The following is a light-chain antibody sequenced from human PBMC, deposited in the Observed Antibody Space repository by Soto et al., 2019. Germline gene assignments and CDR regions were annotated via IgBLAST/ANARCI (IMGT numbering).Light chain of an antibody. V-gene: IGLV2-14*01. J-gene: IGLJ1*01. CDR2: DVT. CDR3: SSYRGSSTLVV. CDR1: SSDVGGYNY. Sequence: QSVLTQPASVSGSPGQSITISCTGTSSDVGGYNYVSWYQQHPGKAPKLMIYDVTNRPSGVSNRFSGSKSGNTASLTVSGLQAEDEADYYCSSYRGSSTLVVFGTGTKLTVL.